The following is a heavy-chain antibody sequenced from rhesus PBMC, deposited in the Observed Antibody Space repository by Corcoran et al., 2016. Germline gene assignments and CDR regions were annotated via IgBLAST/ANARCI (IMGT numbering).Heavy chain of an antibody. V-gene: IGHV4-73*01. CDR1: GGSISGYYY. J-gene: IGHJ4*01. CDR2: IYGKRAST. D-gene: IGHD6-31*01. CDR3: AGGVSSGWYVVGY. Sequence: QVKLQQWGEGLVKPSETLSLTCAVYGGSISGYYYWSWIRQPAGKGLEWIGYIYGKRASTNYNPSLKNRVTMSKGTSKNQFSLKLSSVTAADTAVYYCAGGVSSGWYVVGYWGQGVLVTVSS.